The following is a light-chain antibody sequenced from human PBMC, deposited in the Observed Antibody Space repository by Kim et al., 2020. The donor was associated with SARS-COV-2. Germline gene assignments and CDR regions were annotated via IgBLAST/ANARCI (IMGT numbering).Light chain of an antibody. CDR1: SSNIGSDY. Sequence: GQRVTISCSGSSSNIGSDYAYWYPQLPGTAPKVLIYRNNQRPSGVPVRFSGSKSDTSASLAISGLRSEDEGDYYCASWDDSLSGLVFGGGTQLTVL. CDR3: ASWDDSLSGLV. CDR2: RNN. V-gene: IGLV1-47*01. J-gene: IGLJ2*01.